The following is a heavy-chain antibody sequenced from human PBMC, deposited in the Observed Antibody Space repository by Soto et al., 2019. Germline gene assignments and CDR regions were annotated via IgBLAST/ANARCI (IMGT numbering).Heavy chain of an antibody. CDR3: EKDNYKSAVVPYGMDI. CDR2: IAYGASTK. V-gene: IGHV3-30*18. J-gene: IGHJ6*02. D-gene: IGHD3-22*01. Sequence: GGSLRLSCAASGLSFSSYAMFWVRQAPGKGLEWVAAIAYGASTKYYVDSVKGRFAISRDNSRRMVYLEMNSLRTEDTAVYFCEKDNYKSAVVPYGMDIWGQGTTVTVSS. CDR1: GLSFSSYA.